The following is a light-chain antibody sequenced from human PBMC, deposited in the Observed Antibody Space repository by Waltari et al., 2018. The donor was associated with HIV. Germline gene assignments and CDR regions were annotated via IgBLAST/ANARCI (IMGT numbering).Light chain of an antibody. J-gene: IGLJ3*02. CDR2: ATD. CDR3: QSYDNSLSGWV. V-gene: IGLV1-40*01. CDR1: DSNIGAGSD. Sequence: QSVLTPPPSVSGAPGQRVTVSCTGSDSNIGAGSDVHWYQQPLGTPPKLLIFATDTRPSGVPDRFSGSKSGTSASLAITGLQAEDEADYYCQSYDNSLSGWVFGGGTKLTV.